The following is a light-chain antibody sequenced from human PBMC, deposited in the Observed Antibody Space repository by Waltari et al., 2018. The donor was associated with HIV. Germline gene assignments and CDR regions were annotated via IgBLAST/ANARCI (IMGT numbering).Light chain of an antibody. CDR3: CSYAGSNILV. V-gene: IGLV2-23*02. CDR1: SSDVGSYNL. CDR2: EVG. Sequence: QSALTQPASVSGSLGQSITISCTGTSSDVGSYNLFPWYQQHPGKAPNRMIYEVGKRPSGVSRRFSGSKSGNTASLTISGLQAEDEADYYCCSYAGSNILVFGGGTKLTVL. J-gene: IGLJ3*02.